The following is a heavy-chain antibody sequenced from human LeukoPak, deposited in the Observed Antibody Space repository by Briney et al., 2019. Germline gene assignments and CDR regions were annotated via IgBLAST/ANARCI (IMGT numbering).Heavy chain of an antibody. J-gene: IGHJ5*02. CDR3: ARDYGSGWKWGNWFDP. Sequence: ASVKVSCKASGYTFTGYYMHWVRQAPGQGLEWMGWINPNSGGTNYAQKFQGRVTMTTDTSTSTAYMELRSLRSDDTAVYYCARDYGSGWKWGNWFDPWGQGTLVTVSS. CDR1: GYTFTGYY. V-gene: IGHV1-2*02. CDR2: INPNSGGT. D-gene: IGHD6-19*01.